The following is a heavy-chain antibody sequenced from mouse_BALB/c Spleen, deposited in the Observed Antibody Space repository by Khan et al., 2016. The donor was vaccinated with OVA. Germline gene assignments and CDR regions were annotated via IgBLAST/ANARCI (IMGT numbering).Heavy chain of an antibody. CDR3: TRHRGYYDSNPYLDY. V-gene: IGHV5-6-4*01. CDR1: GFSFSSYS. Sequence: EVELVESGGGLVRPGGSLKLSCAASGFSFSSYSMSWVRQTPEKRLEWVATISSGGSYTYYPDSVKGRFTISRDNAKNTLYLQMSSLKSEDTAMYYCTRHRGYYDSNPYLDYWGQGTTLTVSS. J-gene: IGHJ2*01. CDR2: ISSGGSYT. D-gene: IGHD1-1*01.